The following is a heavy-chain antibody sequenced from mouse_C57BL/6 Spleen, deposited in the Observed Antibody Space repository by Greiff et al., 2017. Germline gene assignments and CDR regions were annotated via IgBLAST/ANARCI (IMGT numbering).Heavy chain of an antibody. Sequence: QVRVKQPGAELVRPGSSVKLSCKASGYTFTSYWMDWVKQRPGQGLEWIGNIYPSDSETHYNQKFKDKATLTVDKSSSTAYMQLSSLTSEDSAVYYCARIDYDEYFDVWGTGTTVTVSS. CDR1: GYTFTSYW. J-gene: IGHJ1*03. CDR3: ARIDYDEYFDV. V-gene: IGHV1-61*01. D-gene: IGHD2-4*01. CDR2: IYPSDSET.